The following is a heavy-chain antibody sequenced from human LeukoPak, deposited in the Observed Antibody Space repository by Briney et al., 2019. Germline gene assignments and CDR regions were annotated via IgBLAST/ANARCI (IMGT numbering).Heavy chain of an antibody. V-gene: IGHV4-34*01. J-gene: IGHJ4*02. CDR3: ARDRADTAMVTG. D-gene: IGHD5-18*01. CDR1: GGSFSGYY. Sequence: PSETLSLTCAVYGGSFSGYYWSWIRQPPGKGLEWIGEINHSGSTNYNPSLKSRVTISVDTSKNQFSLKLSSVTAADTAVYYCARDRADTAMVTGWGQGTLVTVSS. CDR2: INHSGST.